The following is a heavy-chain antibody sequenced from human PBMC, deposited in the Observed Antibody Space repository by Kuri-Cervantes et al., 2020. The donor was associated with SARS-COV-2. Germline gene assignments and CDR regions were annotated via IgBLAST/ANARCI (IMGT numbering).Heavy chain of an antibody. V-gene: IGHV3-30*03. CDR3: ARGLGGSYYFGFDY. CDR1: GFTFSSYG. D-gene: IGHD1-26*01. CDR2: ISYDGSNK. Sequence: GGSLRPSCAASGFTFSSYGMHWVRQAPGKGLEWVAVISYDGSNKYYADSVKGRFTISRDNSKNTLYLQMTSLRAEDTAVYYCARGLGGSYYFGFDYWGQGTLVTVSS. J-gene: IGHJ4*02.